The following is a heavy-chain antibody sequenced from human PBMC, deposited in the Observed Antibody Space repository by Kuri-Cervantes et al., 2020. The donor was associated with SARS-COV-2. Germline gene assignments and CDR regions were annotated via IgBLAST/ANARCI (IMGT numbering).Heavy chain of an antibody. CDR2: IYTSGST. CDR1: GGSISSYY. V-gene: IGHV4-4*07. J-gene: IGHJ6*03. D-gene: IGHD3-3*01. Sequence: SETLSLTCTVSGGSISSYYWSWIRQPAGKGLEWIGRIYTSGSTNYNPSLKSRVTMSVGTSKNQFSLKLSSVTAADTAVYYCARSMGNFWSGYYAAYYYYYMDVWGKGTTVTVSS. CDR3: ARSMGNFWSGYYAAYYYYYMDV.